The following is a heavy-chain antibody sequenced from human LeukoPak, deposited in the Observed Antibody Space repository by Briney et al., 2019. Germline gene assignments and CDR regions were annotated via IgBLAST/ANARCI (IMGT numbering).Heavy chain of an antibody. CDR1: GGSISSSSYY. Sequence: SETLSLTCTVSGGSISSSSYYWGWIRQPPGKGLEWIGSIYYSGSTYYNPSLKSRVTISVDASKNQFSLKLSSVTAADTAVYYCAGEVAVRNTGPDLWGQGTLVTVYS. V-gene: IGHV4-39*01. J-gene: IGHJ5*02. D-gene: IGHD6-19*01. CDR3: AGEVAVRNTGPDL. CDR2: IYYSGST.